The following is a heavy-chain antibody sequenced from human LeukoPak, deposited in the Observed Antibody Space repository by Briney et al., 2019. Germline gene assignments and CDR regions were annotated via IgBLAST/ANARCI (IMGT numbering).Heavy chain of an antibody. D-gene: IGHD6-25*01. CDR3: ARDPSAAAGYFDY. CDR2: IEGDGSSK. CDR1: GFTFSSYW. J-gene: IGHJ4*02. V-gene: IGHV3-74*01. Sequence: GGSLRLSCAASGFTFSSYWMHWVRQAPGKGLVWVSRIEGDGSSKSYADSVKGRFTISRDNAKNTLHLQMNSLRAEDTAVYYCARDPSAAAGYFDYWGQGTLVTVSS.